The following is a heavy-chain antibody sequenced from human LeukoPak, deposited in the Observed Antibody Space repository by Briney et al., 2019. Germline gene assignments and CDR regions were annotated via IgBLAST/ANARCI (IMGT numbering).Heavy chain of an antibody. CDR3: ARRRSGGRDFDY. V-gene: IGHV4-4*09. CDR2: IYTSGTT. J-gene: IGHJ4*02. D-gene: IGHD2-15*01. Sequence: PSETLSLTCTVSGASITSYYWNWIRQPPGKGLEWIGDIYTSGTTNYNPSLTSRVTISVDTSKSQFSLRLTSVTAADAAVYYCARRRSGGRDFDYWGQGTLVTVSS. CDR1: GASITSYY.